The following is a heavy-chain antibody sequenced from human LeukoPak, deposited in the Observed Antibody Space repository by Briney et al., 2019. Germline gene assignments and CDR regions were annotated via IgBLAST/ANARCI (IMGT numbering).Heavy chain of an antibody. J-gene: IGHJ6*03. CDR2: ISAYNGNT. CDR3: ARVGDPTDYYYYCMDV. V-gene: IGHV1-18*01. CDR1: GYTFTSYG. Sequence: ASVKVSCKASGYTFTSYGISWVRQAPGQGLEWMGWISAYNGNTNYAQKLQGRVTMTTDTSTSTAYMELRSLRSDDTAVYYCARVGDPTDYYYYCMDVWGKGTTVTISS. D-gene: IGHD4-17*01.